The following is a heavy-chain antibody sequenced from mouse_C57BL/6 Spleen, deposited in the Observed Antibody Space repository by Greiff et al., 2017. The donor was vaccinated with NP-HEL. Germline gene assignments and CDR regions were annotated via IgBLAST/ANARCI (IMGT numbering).Heavy chain of an antibody. J-gene: IGHJ4*01. CDR1: GFTFSDYG. V-gene: IGHV5-17*01. CDR2: ISSGSSTT. D-gene: IGHD2-2*01. CDR3: ARRGDLYYGYDEAMDY. Sequence: EVMLVESGGGLVKPGGSLKLSCAASGFTFSDYGMHWVRQAPEKGLEWVAYISSGSSTTYYADTVKGRFTISRDNAKNTLFLQMTSLRSEDTAMYYCARRGDLYYGYDEAMDYWGQGTSVTVSS.